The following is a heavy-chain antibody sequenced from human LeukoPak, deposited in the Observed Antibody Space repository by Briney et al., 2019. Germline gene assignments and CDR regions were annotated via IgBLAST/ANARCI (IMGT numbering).Heavy chain of an antibody. CDR2: INSDWSIT. D-gene: IGHD2-2*02. Sequence: PGASLRLSCSSCGFTFSSYEMNWIRQAPGKGLVWVSRINSDWSITSYADSVKCWFTICRENAKNTLYLQMNSLRAEDTAVYYCARVVLYTQTYYYYYYYMDVWGKGTTVTVSS. V-gene: IGHV3-74*01. CDR3: ARVVLYTQTYYYYYYYMDV. CDR1: GFTFSSYE. J-gene: IGHJ6*03.